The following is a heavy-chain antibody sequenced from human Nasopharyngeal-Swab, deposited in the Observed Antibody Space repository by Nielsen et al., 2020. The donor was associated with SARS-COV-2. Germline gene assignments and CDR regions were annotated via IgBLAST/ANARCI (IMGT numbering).Heavy chain of an antibody. CDR3: ASINATYSGSYLDY. Sequence: GESLKISCAAPESTASSNNISWVRQAPGKGLGWVSVIYSGGSTYYADSVKGRFTISRHNSKNTLYLQMNSLKAEDTAMYYWASINATYSGSYLDYWGQGTLVTVSS. V-gene: IGHV3-53*04. CDR2: IYSGGST. CDR1: ESTASSNN. D-gene: IGHD1-26*01. J-gene: IGHJ4*02.